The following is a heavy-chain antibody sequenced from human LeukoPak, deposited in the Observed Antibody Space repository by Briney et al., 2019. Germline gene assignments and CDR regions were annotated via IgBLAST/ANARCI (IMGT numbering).Heavy chain of an antibody. CDR1: GFTVGNNY. Sequence: PGGSLRLSCAASGFTVGNNYMSWVRQAPGKGLEWVSVIYSGGNTYYADSVKGRFTISRHNSMNTLYLQMNSLRTEDTAVYYCARGGGAARLFDYWGQGTLVTVSS. D-gene: IGHD6-6*01. CDR2: IYSGGNT. J-gene: IGHJ4*02. CDR3: ARGGGAARLFDY. V-gene: IGHV3-53*04.